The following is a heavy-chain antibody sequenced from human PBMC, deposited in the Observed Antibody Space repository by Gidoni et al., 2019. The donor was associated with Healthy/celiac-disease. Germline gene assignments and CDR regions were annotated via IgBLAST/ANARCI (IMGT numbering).Heavy chain of an antibody. CDR1: GFTFSNAW. Sequence: EVQLVESGGGLVKPGGSLRLSCAASGFTFSNAWMSWVRQAPGKGLEWVGRIKSKTDGGTTDYAAPVKGRFTISRDDSKNTLYLQMNSLKTEDTAVYYCTTGLLLLWFGELGYYFDYWGQGTLVTVSS. D-gene: IGHD3-10*01. J-gene: IGHJ4*02. V-gene: IGHV3-15*01. CDR3: TTGLLLLWFGELGYYFDY. CDR2: IKSKTDGGTT.